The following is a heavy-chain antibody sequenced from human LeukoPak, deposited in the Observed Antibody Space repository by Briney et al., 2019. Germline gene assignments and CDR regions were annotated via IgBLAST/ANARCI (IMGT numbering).Heavy chain of an antibody. CDR1: GFTFSSYA. CDR3: ARAGIAVAGTYHRERAVGEYYYYGMDV. J-gene: IGHJ6*02. Sequence: GRSLRLSCAASGFTFSSYAMHWVRQAPGKGLEWVAVISYDGSNKYYADSVKGRFTISGDNSKNTLYLQMNSLRAEDTAVYYCARAGIAVAGTYHRERAVGEYYYYGMDVWGQGTTVTVSS. V-gene: IGHV3-30*04. CDR2: ISYDGSNK. D-gene: IGHD6-19*01.